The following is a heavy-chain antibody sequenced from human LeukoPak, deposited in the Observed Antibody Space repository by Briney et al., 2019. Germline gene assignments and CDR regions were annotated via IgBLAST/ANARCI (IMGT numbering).Heavy chain of an antibody. Sequence: GASVKVSCKASGYTFTSYAMNWVRQAPGQGLEWMGWINTNTGNPTYAQGFTGRFVFSLDTSVSTAYLQISSLKAEDTAVYYCARDRDPITMVRGVAPHDYWGQGTLVTVSS. CDR3: ARDRDPITMVRGVAPHDY. CDR2: INTNTGNP. D-gene: IGHD3-10*01. V-gene: IGHV7-4-1*02. CDR1: GYTFTSYA. J-gene: IGHJ4*02.